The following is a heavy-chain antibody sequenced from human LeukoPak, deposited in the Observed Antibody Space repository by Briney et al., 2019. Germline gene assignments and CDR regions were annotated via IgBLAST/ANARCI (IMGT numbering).Heavy chain of an antibody. V-gene: IGHV3-23*01. D-gene: IGHD3-22*01. CDR3: AKDFYDSSGSRYDY. CDR1: GFTFSDYY. CDR2: IDGGGGRT. Sequence: GGSLRLSCAASGFTFSDYYMSWIRQAPGVGLEWVSAIDGGGGRTWHADSVRGRFTISRDNSKNTLFMQMNSLRAEDTAVYYCAKDFYDSSGSRYDYWGQGTLVTVSS. J-gene: IGHJ4*02.